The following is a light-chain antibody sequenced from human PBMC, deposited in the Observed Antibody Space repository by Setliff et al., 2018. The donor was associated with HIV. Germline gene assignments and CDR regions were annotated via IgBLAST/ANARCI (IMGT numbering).Light chain of an antibody. Sequence: QSVLAQPPSVSGSPGQSVTISCTGTSSDVGTYNRVAWYQQTPGTAPKLMIYEVNNRPSGVSNRFSASKSGNTASLTISGLQAEDEADYYCSSYTGSSTYVFGTGTKVTV. J-gene: IGLJ1*01. V-gene: IGLV2-18*02. CDR1: SSDVGTYNR. CDR2: EVN. CDR3: SSYTGSSTYV.